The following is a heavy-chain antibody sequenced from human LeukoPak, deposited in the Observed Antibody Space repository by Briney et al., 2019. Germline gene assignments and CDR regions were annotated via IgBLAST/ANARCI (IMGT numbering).Heavy chain of an antibody. CDR3: ARFGYYGSGDY. V-gene: IGHV3-7*01. CDR1: GFTFSSYS. Sequence: GGSLRLSCAASGFTFSSYSMNWVRQAPGKGLEWVANIKQDGSEKYYVDSVKGRFTISRDNAKNSLYLQMNSLGAEDTAVYYCARFGYYGSGDYWGQGTLVTVSS. J-gene: IGHJ4*02. CDR2: IKQDGSEK. D-gene: IGHD3-10*01.